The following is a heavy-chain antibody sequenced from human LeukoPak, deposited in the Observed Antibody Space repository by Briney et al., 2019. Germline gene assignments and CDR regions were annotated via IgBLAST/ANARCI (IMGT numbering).Heavy chain of an antibody. CDR1: GYTFTGYY. D-gene: IGHD3-10*01. V-gene: IGHV1-2*02. CDR2: INPNSGGT. J-gene: IGHJ4*02. CDR3: ARDRPLDADDYYGFYYFDY. Sequence: ASVKVSCKASGYTFTGYYMHWVRQAPGQGLEWMGWINPNSGGTDHAQKFQGRVTMTRDTSISTAYMELSRLRSDDTAVYYCARDRPLDADDYYGFYYFDYWGQGTLVTVSS.